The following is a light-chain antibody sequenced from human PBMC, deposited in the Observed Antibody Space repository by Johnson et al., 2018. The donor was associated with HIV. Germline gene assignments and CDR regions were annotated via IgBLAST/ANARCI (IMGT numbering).Light chain of an antibody. Sequence: HSVLTQPPSVSAAPGQKVTISCSGSSSDIGNNYVSWYQQLPGTAPKLLIYDNNKRPSGIPDRFSGSKSGMSATLAITGLQTGDEADYYCGTWDTSLNALFLGTGTSVIVL. CDR1: SSDIGNNY. CDR2: DNN. CDR3: GTWDTSLNALF. V-gene: IGLV1-51*01. J-gene: IGLJ1*01.